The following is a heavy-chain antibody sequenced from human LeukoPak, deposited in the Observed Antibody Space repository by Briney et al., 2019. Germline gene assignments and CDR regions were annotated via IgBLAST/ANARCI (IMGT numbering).Heavy chain of an antibody. J-gene: IGHJ4*02. CDR2: IYTSGST. CDR1: GGSISSYY. V-gene: IGHV4-4*07. D-gene: IGHD3-10*01. Sequence: SETLSLTCTVSGGSISSYYWSWIRQPAGKGLEWIGRIYTSGSTNYNPSLKSRVTMSVDTSKNQFSLKLSSVTAADTAVYYCAREITYYYGSGSRYYFDYWGQGTLVTVSS. CDR3: AREITYYYGSGSRYYFDY.